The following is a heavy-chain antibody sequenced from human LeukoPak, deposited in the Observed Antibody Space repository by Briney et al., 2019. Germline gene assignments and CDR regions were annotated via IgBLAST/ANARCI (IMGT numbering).Heavy chain of an antibody. D-gene: IGHD6-13*01. V-gene: IGHV3-21*01. CDR3: ATEIAAAGDNWFDP. J-gene: IGHJ5*02. Sequence: PGGSLRLSCAASGFTFSSYSMNWVRQAPGKGLEWVSSISSSSSYIYYADSVKGRFTISRDNAKNSLYLQMNSLRAEDTAVYYCATEIAAAGDNWFDPWGQGTLVTVSS. CDR1: GFTFSSYS. CDR2: ISSSSSYI.